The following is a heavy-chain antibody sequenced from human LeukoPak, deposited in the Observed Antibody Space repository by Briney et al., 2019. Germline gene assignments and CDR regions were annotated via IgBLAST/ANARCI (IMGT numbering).Heavy chain of an antibody. CDR1: GDSVSGYGFY. J-gene: IGHJ6*02. CDR3: ARDRMYSSSRYYFYLMDV. Sequence: SETLSLTCTVSGDSVSGYGFYWRWIRQPPGRGLEWIGYVSYSGNTNYSPSLKSRISISVGTSKSQFSLELSSVTAADTAVYYCARDRMYSSSRYYFYLMDVWGQGTTVTVSS. V-gene: IGHV4-61*08. D-gene: IGHD6-13*01. CDR2: VSYSGNT.